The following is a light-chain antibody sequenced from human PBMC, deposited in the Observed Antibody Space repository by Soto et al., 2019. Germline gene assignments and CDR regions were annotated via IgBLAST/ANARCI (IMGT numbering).Light chain of an antibody. V-gene: IGKV3-11*01. CDR3: QQRSNWPRT. Sequence: EIVLTQSPATLSLSPGERGTLSCRASQSVSSYLAWYQQKPGQAPRLLIYDASNRATGVPARFSGSGSGTDFPLTISSLEPEDFAVYYCQQRSNWPRTFGPGTKVDIK. CDR2: DAS. J-gene: IGKJ3*01. CDR1: QSVSSY.